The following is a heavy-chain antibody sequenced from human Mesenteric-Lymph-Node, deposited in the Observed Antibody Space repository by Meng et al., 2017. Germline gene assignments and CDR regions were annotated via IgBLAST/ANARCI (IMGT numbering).Heavy chain of an antibody. CDR1: SGSVSSASHY. CDR2: IYYSGTT. J-gene: IGHJ3*02. V-gene: IGHV4-61*01. Sequence: SETLSLTCTVSSGSVSSASHYWNWVRQPPGKGLEWIGYIYYSGTTKYNPSFKSRVIISVDTSKNQFSLRLTSVTAADTAVYFCARDNYGDYDAIDIWGQGTMVTVSS. D-gene: IGHD4-17*01. CDR3: ARDNYGDYDAIDI.